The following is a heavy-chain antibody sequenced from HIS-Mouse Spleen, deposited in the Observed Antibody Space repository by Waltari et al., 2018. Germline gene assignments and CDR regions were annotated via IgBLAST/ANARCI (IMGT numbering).Heavy chain of an antibody. D-gene: IGHD3-10*01. CDR2: FEHEKGET. V-gene: IGHV1-24*01. J-gene: IGHJ4*02. Sequence: QVQLVQSGAEVKKPGASVKVSCKVSGYTLTELSMHWVRQAPGKGLEWMGGFEHEKGETIYEQKFQGRDTMTEDTSTDTAYMELSSLRSEDTAVYYCATVGTMVRGFDYWGQGTLVTVSS. CDR3: ATVGTMVRGFDY. CDR1: GYTLTELS.